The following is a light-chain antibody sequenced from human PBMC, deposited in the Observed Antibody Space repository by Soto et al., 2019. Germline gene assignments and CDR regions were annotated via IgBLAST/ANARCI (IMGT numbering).Light chain of an antibody. CDR2: ATS. CDR1: QFISTY. V-gene: IGKV1-39*01. J-gene: IGKJ2*01. CDR3: QQSYSLPPT. Sequence: IQVTQSPSSLSASVGDRVTIPCRSSQFISTYLSWYQQKPGKAPKLLIYATSSLQSGVPSRFSGSGSGTDFTLTISSLQPEDFATYYCQQSYSLPPTFGQGTKVDIK.